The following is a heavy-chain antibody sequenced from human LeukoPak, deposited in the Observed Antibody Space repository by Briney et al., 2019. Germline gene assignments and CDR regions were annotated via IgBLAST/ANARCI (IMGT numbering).Heavy chain of an antibody. CDR1: GGSISSGSYY. CDR2: IYTSGST. J-gene: IGHJ6*03. CDR3: ARVGGGDAPAMGYYYYYMDV. V-gene: IGHV4-61*02. D-gene: IGHD3-16*01. Sequence: SETLSLTCTVSGGSISSGSYYWSWIRQPAGKGLEWIGRIYTSGSTNYNPSLKSRVTMSVDTSKNQFSLKLSSVTAADTAVYYCARVGGGDAPAMGYYYYYMDVWGKGTTVTISS.